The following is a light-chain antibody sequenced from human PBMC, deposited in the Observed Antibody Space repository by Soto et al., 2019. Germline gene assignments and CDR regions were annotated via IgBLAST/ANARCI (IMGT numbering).Light chain of an antibody. CDR1: QGISSW. CDR2: AAS. J-gene: IGKJ2*01. CDR3: QQANSLPYT. V-gene: IGKV1-12*01. Sequence: DIQMTQSPSSVSASVGDRVTITCRASQGISSWLDWYQQKPGKTPKLLIYAASSLQGGVPSRFSGSGSGTDFTLTISSLQPEDFATYYCQQANSLPYTFGQGTKLEIK.